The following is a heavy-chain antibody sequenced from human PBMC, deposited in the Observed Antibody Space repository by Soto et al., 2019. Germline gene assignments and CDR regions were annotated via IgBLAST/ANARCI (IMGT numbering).Heavy chain of an antibody. CDR1: GFTFSNAW. Sequence: GGSLRLSCAASGFTFSNAWMNWVRQAPGKGLEWVGRIKSKIDGGTTDYAAPVKGRFTISRDDSKNTLSLQMNSLKTEDTAVYYCTTLPNWGQGTLVTVSS. CDR3: TTLPN. CDR2: IKSKIDGGTT. V-gene: IGHV3-15*07. J-gene: IGHJ4*02.